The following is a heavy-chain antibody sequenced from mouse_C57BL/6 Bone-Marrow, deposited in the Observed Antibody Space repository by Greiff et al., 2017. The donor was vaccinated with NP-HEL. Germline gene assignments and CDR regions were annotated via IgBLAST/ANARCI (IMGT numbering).Heavy chain of an antibody. Sequence: EVQGVESGGGLVQPGGSLKLSCAASGFTFSDYYMYWVRQTPEKRLEWVAYISNGGGSTYYPDTVKGRFTISRDNAKNTLYLQMSRLKSEDTAMYYCARQDLYDGYYVAMDYWGQGTSVTVSS. J-gene: IGHJ4*01. CDR2: ISNGGGST. D-gene: IGHD2-3*01. V-gene: IGHV5-12*01. CDR3: ARQDLYDGYYVAMDY. CDR1: GFTFSDYY.